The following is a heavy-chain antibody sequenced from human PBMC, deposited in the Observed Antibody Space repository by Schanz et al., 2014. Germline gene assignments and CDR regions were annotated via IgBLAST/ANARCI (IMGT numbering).Heavy chain of an antibody. J-gene: IGHJ4*02. CDR3: ARGRTFDY. CDR2: ISPYNGNT. CDR1: GGTFSSYS. V-gene: IGHV1-18*01. Sequence: QVQPVQSGAEVKKPGSSVKVSCKASGGTFSSYSISWVRQAPGQGLEWMGWISPYNGNTNYAPKVQGRVTVTTDTSTSTAYMDLRSLRSDDTAVYYCARGRTFDYWGQGTLVTVSS.